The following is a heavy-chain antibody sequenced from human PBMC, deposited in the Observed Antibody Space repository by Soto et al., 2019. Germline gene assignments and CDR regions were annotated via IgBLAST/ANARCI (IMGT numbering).Heavy chain of an antibody. J-gene: IGHJ5*02. CDR1: GGSIGSYY. Sequence: PSETLSLTCTVSGGSIGSYYWNWIRRPAGKGLEWIGRIYTTGNTNYTPSLKSRVTMSLDTTKNQLSLKLNSVTAADTAVYYCARDEGWFDPWGQGTLVTVSS. V-gene: IGHV4-4*07. CDR3: ARDEGWFDP. CDR2: IYTTGNT.